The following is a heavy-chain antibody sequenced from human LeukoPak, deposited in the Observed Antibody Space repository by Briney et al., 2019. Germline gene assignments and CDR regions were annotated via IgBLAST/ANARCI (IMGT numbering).Heavy chain of an antibody. J-gene: IGHJ6*03. CDR3: ARGRQDVTMIVVVMTAVSYYLDV. CDR2: MNPSGST. D-gene: IGHD3-22*01. V-gene: IGHV4-34*01. Sequence: SETLSLTCAVYGGFFSGYYWTWIRQTPEKGLEWIGKMNPSGSTSYNPSLKSRVTISVDTSKNQFSLKLSSVTAADMAVYYCARGRQDVTMIVVVMTAVSYYLDVWGKGTTVTVS. CDR1: GGFFSGYY.